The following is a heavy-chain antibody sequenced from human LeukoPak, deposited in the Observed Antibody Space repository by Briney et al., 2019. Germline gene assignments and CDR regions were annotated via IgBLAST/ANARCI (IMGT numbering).Heavy chain of an antibody. CDR3: ARDYDSSGYLP. V-gene: IGHV4-4*07. D-gene: IGHD3-22*01. CDR2: IYTSGST. CDR1: GGSSSSYY. J-gene: IGHJ5*02. Sequence: PSETLSFTCTVSGGSSSSYYWSWIRQPAGKGLEWIGRIYTSGSTSYNPSLKSRVNMSVDTSKNQFSLKLSSVTAADTAVYYCARDYDSSGYLPWGQGTLVTVPS.